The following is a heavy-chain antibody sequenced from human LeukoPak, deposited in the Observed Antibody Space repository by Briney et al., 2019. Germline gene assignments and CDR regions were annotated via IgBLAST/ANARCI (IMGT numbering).Heavy chain of an antibody. V-gene: IGHV4-34*01. CDR3: ARFPRWFDP. CDR2: ITDGGKT. CDR1: GGSISSYY. Sequence: PSETLSLTCTVSGGSISSYYWNWIRQPPGKGLEWIGEITDGGKTNYNPSLQSRVTISVDTSKNHFSLTLTSVTAADTAVYYCARFPRWFDPWGQGTLVTVSS. J-gene: IGHJ5*02.